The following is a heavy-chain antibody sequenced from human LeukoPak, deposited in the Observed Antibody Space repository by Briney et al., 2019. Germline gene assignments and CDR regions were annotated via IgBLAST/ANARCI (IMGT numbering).Heavy chain of an antibody. CDR1: GDSISSSDYY. V-gene: IGHV4-30-2*01. Sequence: SETLSLTCTVSGDSISSSDYYWTWIRQPPGKGLEWIGYIHRSGTIYYNSSLKSRVSISVDKSKNQFSLILSSVTAADTAVYFCAREEGNYYYMDVWGGGTTVTVSS. J-gene: IGHJ6*03. CDR2: IHRSGTI. CDR3: AREEGNYYYMDV.